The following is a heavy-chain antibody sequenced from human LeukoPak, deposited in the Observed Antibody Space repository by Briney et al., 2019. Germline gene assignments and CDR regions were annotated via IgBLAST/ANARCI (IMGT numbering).Heavy chain of an antibody. J-gene: IGHJ4*02. CDR3: LGNWC. D-gene: IGHD1-20*01. CDR2: ISGSGGST. CDR1: GFTFSSST. Sequence: GGSLRLSCAASGFTFSSSTTGWVRQAPGKGLEWVSSISGSGGSTYYADSVKGRFTVSRDNSKNTLYLHMNSLTFEDTAVYYCLGNWCWGQGTLVTVSS. V-gene: IGHV3-23*01.